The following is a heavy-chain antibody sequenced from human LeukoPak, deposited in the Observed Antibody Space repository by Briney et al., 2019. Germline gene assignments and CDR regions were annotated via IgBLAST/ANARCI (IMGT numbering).Heavy chain of an antibody. CDR3: ARVVIATTTDYNWFNP. D-gene: IGHD2-15*01. Sequence: ASVKVSCKASGYTFTGYYIHWVRQAPGQGLEWMGWINPNSGGTNYAQKCQGRVTMTRDTSISTAYMELSSLTSDDTAVYYCARVVIATTTDYNWFNPWGQGTLVTVSS. CDR1: GYTFTGYY. J-gene: IGHJ5*02. CDR2: INPNSGGT. V-gene: IGHV1-2*02.